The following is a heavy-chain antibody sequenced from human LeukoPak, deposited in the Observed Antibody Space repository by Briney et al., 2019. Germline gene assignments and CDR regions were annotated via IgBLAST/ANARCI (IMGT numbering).Heavy chain of an antibody. CDR3: ASSSTVIGRARLYY. CDR1: SGSLNGYY. J-gene: IGHJ4*02. V-gene: IGHV4-34*01. Sequence: TSETLSLTCAVYSGSLNGYYWSWIREPPGKGLEWVGEINHSGKTNFNPSLKSRVTISVDTSKHQFSVKLSSVTAADTAVYYCASSSTVIGRARLYYWGQGTLVTVSS. CDR2: INHSGKT. D-gene: IGHD4-11*01.